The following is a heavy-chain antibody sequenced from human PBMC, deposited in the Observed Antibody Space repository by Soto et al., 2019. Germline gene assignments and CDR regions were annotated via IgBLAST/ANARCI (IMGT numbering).Heavy chain of an antibody. J-gene: IGHJ4*02. CDR2: IYYSGST. CDR3: ARSNKVTMTLFDY. D-gene: IGHD3-22*01. Sequence: QVQLQESGPGLVKPSQTLSLTCTVSGGSISSGGYYWSWIRQHPGKGLEWIGYIYYSGSTYYNPSLKSGVTISVDTSKNQFSLKLSSVTAADTAVYYCARSNKVTMTLFDYWGQGTLVTVSS. CDR1: GGSISSGGYY. V-gene: IGHV4-31*03.